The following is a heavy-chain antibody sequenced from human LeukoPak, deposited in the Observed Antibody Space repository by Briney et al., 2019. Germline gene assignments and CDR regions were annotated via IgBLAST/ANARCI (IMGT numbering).Heavy chain of an antibody. Sequence: PGGSLRLSCAASGFTFSSYWMTWVRQAPGKGLEWVANIKQAGSEKYHVDSVKGRFTISRDNAKNSLYLQMNSLRAEDTAVYYCARDGAPSGSYSHFDYWGQGTLVTVSS. V-gene: IGHV3-7*01. J-gene: IGHJ4*02. CDR2: IKQAGSEK. CDR1: GFTFSSYW. D-gene: IGHD1-26*01. CDR3: ARDGAPSGSYSHFDY.